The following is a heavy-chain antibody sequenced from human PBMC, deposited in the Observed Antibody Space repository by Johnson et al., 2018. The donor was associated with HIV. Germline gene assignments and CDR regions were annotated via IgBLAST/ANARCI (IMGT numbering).Heavy chain of an antibody. J-gene: IGHJ3*02. CDR2: ISYDGTNK. Sequence: QVQLVESGGGVVQPGRSLRLSCVASGFTFSSYAMHWVRQAPGKGLEWVAVISYDGTNKYYADSVKGRFTISRDNSKNTLYLQMNSLRAEDTAVYYCAIGNIVLMVGGAFDIWGQGTMVTVSS. CDR3: AIGNIVLMVGGAFDI. V-gene: IGHV3-30-3*01. D-gene: IGHD2-8*01. CDR1: GFTFSSYA.